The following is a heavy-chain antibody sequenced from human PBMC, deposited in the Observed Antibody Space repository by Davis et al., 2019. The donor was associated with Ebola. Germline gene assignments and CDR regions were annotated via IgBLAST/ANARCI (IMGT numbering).Heavy chain of an antibody. V-gene: IGHV3-48*04. D-gene: IGHD5-18*01. CDR3: ARGRWIQLWLFDY. J-gene: IGHJ4*02. CDR1: GFTFSSYS. CDR2: ISSSSSTI. Sequence: GGSLRLSCAASGFTFSSYSMNWVRQAPGKGLEWVSYISSSSSTIYYADSVKGRFTISRDNAKNSLYLQMNGLRAEDTAVYYCARGRWIQLWLFDYWGQGTLVTVSS.